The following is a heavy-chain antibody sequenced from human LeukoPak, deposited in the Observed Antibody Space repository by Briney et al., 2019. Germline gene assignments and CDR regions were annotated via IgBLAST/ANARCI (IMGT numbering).Heavy chain of an antibody. D-gene: IGHD3/OR15-3a*01. CDR1: GGSISSYY. CDR3: ARRTGYYDGFDY. V-gene: IGHV4-59*01. J-gene: IGHJ4*02. Sequence: SETLSLTCTVSGGSISSYYWSWIRQPPGKGLEWIGYIYYSGSTNYNPSLKSRVTISVDASKNQLSLKVSSVTAADTAVYYCARRTGYYDGFDYWGQGTLVTVSS. CDR2: IYYSGST.